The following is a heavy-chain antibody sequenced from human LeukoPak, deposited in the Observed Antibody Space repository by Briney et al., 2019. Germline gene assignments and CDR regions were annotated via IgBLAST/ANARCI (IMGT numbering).Heavy chain of an antibody. CDR2: INWNGGST. D-gene: IGHD2-8*02. V-gene: IGHV3-20*04. J-gene: IGHJ4*02. CDR3: ECYEDVGVYAMGC. Sequence: PGGSLRLSCAASRFTFDDYGMSWVRQAPGKGLERVSGINWNGGSTGYADSVKGRFTISRDNAKNSLYLQMNSLRAEDTALYYCECYEDVGVYAMGCWRQGALVTVSS. CDR1: RFTFDDYG.